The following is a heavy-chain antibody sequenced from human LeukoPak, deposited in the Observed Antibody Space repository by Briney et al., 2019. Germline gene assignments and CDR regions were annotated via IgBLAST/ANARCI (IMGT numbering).Heavy chain of an antibody. J-gene: IGHJ4*02. CDR1: GFTFSGYA. Sequence: GGSLRLSCAASGFTFSGYAMNWVRQAPGKGLEWVSSINGGGNTFYADSVKGRFAISRDNAKNSLYLQMNGLRAEDTAVYYCARDPAEADCWGQGTLVTVSS. CDR3: ARDPAEADC. CDR2: INGGGNT. V-gene: IGHV3-21*06.